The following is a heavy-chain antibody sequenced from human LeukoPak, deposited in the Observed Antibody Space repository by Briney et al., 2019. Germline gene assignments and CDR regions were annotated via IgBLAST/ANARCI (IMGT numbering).Heavy chain of an antibody. Sequence: GGSVRLSCAASGFTFSTYWMTWVGQAPGKGLDGVSGINWYEGRTVYADSVKGRFTISRHNAKTSLYLQMKSLRAEATALSPCARTRSIPARRYFDSWGQGPLVPVSS. V-gene: IGHV3-20*01. J-gene: IGHJ4*02. CDR3: ARTRSIPARRYFDS. D-gene: IGHD6-6*01. CDR1: GFTFSTYW. CDR2: INWYEGRT.